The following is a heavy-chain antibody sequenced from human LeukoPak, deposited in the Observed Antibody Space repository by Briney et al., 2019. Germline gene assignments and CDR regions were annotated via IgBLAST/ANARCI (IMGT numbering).Heavy chain of an antibody. Sequence: GGSLRLSCVASGFTFRTYRMHWVRQAPGKGLEWVAVISYDGSNKYYADSVKGRFTISRDNSKNTLYLQMNSLRAEDTAVYYCAKGGVESGLVFDYWGQGTLVTVSS. CDR2: ISYDGSNK. CDR3: AKGGVESGLVFDY. D-gene: IGHD5-12*01. CDR1: GFTFRTYR. V-gene: IGHV3-30*18. J-gene: IGHJ4*02.